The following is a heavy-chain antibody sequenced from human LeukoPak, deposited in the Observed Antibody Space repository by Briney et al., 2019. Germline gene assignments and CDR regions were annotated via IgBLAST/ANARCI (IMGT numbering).Heavy chain of an antibody. CDR1: GGSFSGYY. J-gene: IGHJ3*02. V-gene: IGHV4-34*01. CDR2: INHSGST. Sequence: SETLSLTCTVYGGSFSGYYWSWIRQPPGKGLEWIGEINHSGSTNYNPSLKSRVTISVDTSKNQFSLKLSSVTAADTAVYYCARERAIVVAAFDIWGQGTMVTVSS. D-gene: IGHD3-22*01. CDR3: ARERAIVVAAFDI.